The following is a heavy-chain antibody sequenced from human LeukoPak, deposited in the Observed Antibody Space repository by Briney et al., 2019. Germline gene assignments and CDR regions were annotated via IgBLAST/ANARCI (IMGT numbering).Heavy chain of an antibody. D-gene: IGHD6-19*01. V-gene: IGHV4-59*01. Sequence: PSETLSLTCTVSGGSISSYYWSWIRQPPGKGLEWIGYIYYSGSTNYNPSLKSRVTISVDTSKNQFSLKLSSVTAADTAVYYCARESSGCSGWYFDLWGRGTLVTVSS. CDR3: ARESSGCSGWYFDL. J-gene: IGHJ2*01. CDR2: IYYSGST. CDR1: GGSISSYY.